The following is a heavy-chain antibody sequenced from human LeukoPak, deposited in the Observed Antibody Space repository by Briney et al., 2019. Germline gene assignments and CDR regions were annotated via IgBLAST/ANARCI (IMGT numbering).Heavy chain of an antibody. CDR3: ARDGYCSSTSCAPGDY. J-gene: IGHJ4*02. Sequence: GGSLRLSCAASGFTFSSDGMRWVRQAPGKRLEWVAVIWFDGSNKYYADSVKGRFTISRDNYKNTLYLQMNSLRAEDTAVYYCARDGYCSSTSCAPGDYWGQGTLVTVSS. CDR2: IWFDGSNK. CDR1: GFTFSSDG. D-gene: IGHD2-2*03. V-gene: IGHV3-33*01.